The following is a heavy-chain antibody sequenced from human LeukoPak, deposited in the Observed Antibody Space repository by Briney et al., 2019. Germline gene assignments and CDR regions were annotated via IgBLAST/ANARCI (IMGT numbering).Heavy chain of an antibody. CDR1: GGSISSVSYY. CDR2: IYTSGRT. Sequence: SETLSLTCTVSGGSISSVSYYWNWIRQPAGKGLEWIGRIYTSGRTNYNPSLKSRVTISLDTSKNQFSLKLSSVTAADTAVYYCARSTVDYYFYYYMDVWGKGTTVTISS. J-gene: IGHJ6*03. V-gene: IGHV4-61*02. CDR3: ARSTVDYYFYYYMDV. D-gene: IGHD4-23*01.